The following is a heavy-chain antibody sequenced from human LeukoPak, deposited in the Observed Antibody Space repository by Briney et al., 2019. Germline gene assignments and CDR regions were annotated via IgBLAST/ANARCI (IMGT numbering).Heavy chain of an antibody. V-gene: IGHV4-34*01. D-gene: IGHD5-12*01. CDR1: GGSFSGYY. CDR2: INHSGST. Sequence: SETLSLTCAVYGGSFSGYYWSWIRQPPGKGLEWIGEINHSGSTNYNPSLKSRVTISVDTSKNQFSLKLSSVTAADTAVYYCARQTRGYDAFDIWGQGTMVTVSS. J-gene: IGHJ3*02. CDR3: ARQTRGYDAFDI.